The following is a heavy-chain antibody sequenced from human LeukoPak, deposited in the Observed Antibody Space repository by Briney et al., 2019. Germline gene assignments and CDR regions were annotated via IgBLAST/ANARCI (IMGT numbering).Heavy chain of an antibody. CDR3: AREIAAAGREDWFDP. Sequence: GASVKVSCKASGYTFTGYYMHWVRQAPGQGLEWMGWINPNSGGTNYAQKFQGRVTITADKSTSTAYMELSSLRSGDTAVYYCAREIAAAGREDWFDPWGQGTLVTVSS. D-gene: IGHD6-13*01. J-gene: IGHJ5*02. CDR1: GYTFTGYY. V-gene: IGHV1-2*02. CDR2: INPNSGGT.